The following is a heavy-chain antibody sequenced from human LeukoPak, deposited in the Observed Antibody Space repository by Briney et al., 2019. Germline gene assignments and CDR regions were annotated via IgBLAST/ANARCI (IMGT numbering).Heavy chain of an antibody. V-gene: IGHV4-38-2*02. CDR3: ARVFFSQWYGVYYYYYYMDV. D-gene: IGHD3-10*01. CDR1: GYSISSGHY. CDR2: IDHSGST. J-gene: IGHJ6*03. Sequence: SETLSLTCTVSGYSISSGHYWGWIRQPPGKGLEWTGSIDHSGSTNYNPSLKSRVTISVDTSKNQFSLKLSSVTAADTAVYYCARVFFSQWYGVYYYYYYMDVWGKGTTVTVSS.